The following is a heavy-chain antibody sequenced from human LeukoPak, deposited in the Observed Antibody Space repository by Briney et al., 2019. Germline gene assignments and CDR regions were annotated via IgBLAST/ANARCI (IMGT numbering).Heavy chain of an antibody. CDR1: GFTFSSYG. CDR2: ISYDGSNK. CDR3: AKDHRRYYDFWSGLIDY. J-gene: IGHJ4*02. Sequence: PGGSLRLSCAASGFTFSSYGMHWVRQAPGKGLEWVAVISYDGSNKYYADSVKGRFTISRDNSKNTLYLQMHSLRAEDTAVYYCAKDHRRYYDFWSGLIDYWGQGTLVTVSS. V-gene: IGHV3-30*18. D-gene: IGHD3-3*01.